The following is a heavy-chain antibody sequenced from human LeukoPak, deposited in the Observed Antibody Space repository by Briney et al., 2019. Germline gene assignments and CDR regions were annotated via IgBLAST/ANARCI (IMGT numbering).Heavy chain of an antibody. CDR1: GFTFSSYW. V-gene: IGHV3-7*01. J-gene: IGHJ4*02. Sequence: GGSLRLSCAASGFTFSSYWMSWVRQAPGKGLEGVANIKQDGSEKYSVDSVKGRLTISRENAKTSLYLKMNSLRAEDTAVYSCARDHVYFDYWGQGTLVTVSS. CDR2: IKQDGSEK. CDR3: ARDHVYFDY.